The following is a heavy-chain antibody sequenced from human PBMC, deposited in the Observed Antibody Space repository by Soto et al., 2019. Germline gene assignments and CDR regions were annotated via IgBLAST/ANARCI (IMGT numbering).Heavy chain of an antibody. CDR2: IYYSGST. CDR1: GGSISSGDYY. D-gene: IGHD5-12*01. Sequence: PSETLSLTCTVSGGSISSGDYYWSWIRQPPGKGLEWIGYIYYSGSTYYNPSLKSRVTISVDTSKNQFSLKLSSVTAADTAVYYCARDSLNSGYDLRIYYYYGMDVWGQGTTVTVSS. J-gene: IGHJ6*02. CDR3: ARDSLNSGYDLRIYYYYGMDV. V-gene: IGHV4-30-4*01.